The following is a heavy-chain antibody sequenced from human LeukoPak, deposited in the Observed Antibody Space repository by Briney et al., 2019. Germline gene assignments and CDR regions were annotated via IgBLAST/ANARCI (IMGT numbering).Heavy chain of an antibody. CDR2: IYYSGST. V-gene: IGHV4-30-4*01. D-gene: IGHD3-22*01. CDR1: GGSISSGDYY. CDR3: ARYAYYDSSGNRFDI. Sequence: PSETLSLTCTVSGGSISSGDYYWSWIRQPPGKGLEWIGYIYYSGSTYYNPSLKSRVTISVDTSKNQFSLKLSSVTAADTAVYYRARYAYYDSSGNRFDIWGQGTMVTVSS. J-gene: IGHJ3*02.